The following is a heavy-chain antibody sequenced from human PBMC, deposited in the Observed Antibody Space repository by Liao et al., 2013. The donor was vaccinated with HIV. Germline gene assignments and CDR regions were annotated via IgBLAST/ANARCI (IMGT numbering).Heavy chain of an antibody. CDR2: IQYSGNT. D-gene: IGHD3-10*01. J-gene: IGHJ4*02. CDR3: ARARWFGELSFDY. CDR1: GGSFSGYY. Sequence: QVQLQESGPGLLKPSETLSLTCNVYGGSFSGYYWSWIRQPPGKGLEWIGFIQYSGNTGYKSSLKSRLAMSVDTSKNEFYLKMTSVTAADTAVYFCARARWFGELSFDYWGLGSLVTVSS. V-gene: IGHV4-34*10.